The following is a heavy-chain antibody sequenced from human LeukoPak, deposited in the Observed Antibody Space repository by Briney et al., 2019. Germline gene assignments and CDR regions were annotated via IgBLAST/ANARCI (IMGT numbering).Heavy chain of an antibody. V-gene: IGHV4-31*03. D-gene: IGHD4-23*01. CDR2: IYYSGST. CDR3: ARGTTVEPPYYYYMDV. CDR1: GGSITSGGYY. J-gene: IGHJ6*03. Sequence: SQTLSLTCTVSGGSITSGGYYWSWIRQPPGKGLEWTGYIYYSGSTYYNPSLKSRVTISIDTSKNQFSLKLSSVTAADTAVYYCARGTTVEPPYYYYMDVWGKGTTVTVSS.